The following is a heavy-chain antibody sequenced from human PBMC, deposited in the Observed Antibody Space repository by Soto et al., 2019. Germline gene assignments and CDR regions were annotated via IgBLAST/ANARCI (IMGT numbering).Heavy chain of an antibody. J-gene: IGHJ6*02. Sequence: GGSLRLSCAASGFTFSSYAMSWVRQAPGKGLEWVSAISGSGGSTYYADSVKGRFTISRDNSKNTLYLQMDSLRAEDTAVYYCAKDRSLDDFWSGYYNYYYGMDVWGQGTTVTVSS. CDR3: AKDRSLDDFWSGYYNYYYGMDV. CDR2: ISGSGGST. V-gene: IGHV3-23*01. CDR1: GFTFSSYA. D-gene: IGHD3-3*01.